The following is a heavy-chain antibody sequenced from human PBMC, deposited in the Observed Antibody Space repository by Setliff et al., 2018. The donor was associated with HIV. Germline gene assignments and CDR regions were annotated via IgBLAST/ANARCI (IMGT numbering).Heavy chain of an antibody. Sequence: SETLSLTCTVSDSGTYYWSWVRQPAGKGLEWIGRVSSRGDTNYNPSLKSRVTMSVDTSKNQFSLKLTSVTASDTAVYYCARAAAGNTGPFDLWGQGSPVTVS. CDR3: ARAAAGNTGPFDL. CDR2: VSSRGDT. CDR1: DSGTYY. J-gene: IGHJ4*02. D-gene: IGHD4-17*01. V-gene: IGHV4-4*07.